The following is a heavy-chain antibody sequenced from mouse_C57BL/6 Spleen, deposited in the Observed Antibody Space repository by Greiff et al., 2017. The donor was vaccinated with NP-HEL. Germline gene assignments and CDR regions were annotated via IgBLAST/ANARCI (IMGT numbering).Heavy chain of an antibody. J-gene: IGHJ4*01. CDR2: INPSNGGT. CDR3: ARGPLYYGYYYAMDY. V-gene: IGHV1-53*01. Sequence: QVQLQQPGTELVKPGASVKLSCKASGYTFTSYWMHWVKQRPGQGLEWIGNINPSNGGTNYNEKFKSKATLTVDKSSSTAYMQLSSLTSEDSAVYYCARGPLYYGYYYAMDYWGQGTSVTVSS. CDR1: GYTFTSYW. D-gene: IGHD1-1*01.